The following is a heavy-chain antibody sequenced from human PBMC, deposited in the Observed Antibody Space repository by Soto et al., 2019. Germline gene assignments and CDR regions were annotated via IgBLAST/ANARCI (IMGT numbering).Heavy chain of an antibody. D-gene: IGHD2-15*01. J-gene: IGHJ4*02. V-gene: IGHV1-8*01. CDR2: MNTNSGNT. CDR1: GYTFTSYD. CDR3: ARQYCSGGSCYLDY. Sequence: VQLVQSGAEVKKPGASVKVSCKASGYTFTSYDINWVRQATGQGLEWMGWMNTNSGNTGYAQKFQGRVTMTRNTSISIAYMELSRLRSEDTAVYYCARQYCSGGSCYLDYWGQGTLVTVSS.